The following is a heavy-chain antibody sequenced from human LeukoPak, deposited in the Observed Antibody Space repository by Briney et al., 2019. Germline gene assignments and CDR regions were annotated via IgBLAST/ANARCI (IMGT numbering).Heavy chain of an antibody. Sequence: GGSLRLSCAASGFTFSSYAMSWVRQAPGKGLEWVSAISGSGGSTYYADPVKGRFTIARDNSKNTLYLQMNGLRAEDTAVYYCAKESGYYDSSGYLYYFDYWGQGTLVTVSS. CDR3: AKESGYYDSSGYLYYFDY. CDR2: ISGSGGST. D-gene: IGHD3-22*01. CDR1: GFTFSSYA. J-gene: IGHJ4*02. V-gene: IGHV3-23*01.